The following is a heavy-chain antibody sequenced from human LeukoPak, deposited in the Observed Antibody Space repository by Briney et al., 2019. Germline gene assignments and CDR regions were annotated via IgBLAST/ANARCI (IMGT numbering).Heavy chain of an antibody. Sequence: GGSLRLSCAASGFTFSSIAMTWVRQAPGKGLEWVSTIRGNGDTAYNADSVRGRFAISRDDSKNALFLQMYSLRLEDTAIYYCAKGQELDDGVFDSWGQGTRVTVSS. J-gene: IGHJ4*02. V-gene: IGHV3-23*01. D-gene: IGHD1-1*01. CDR3: AKGQELDDGVFDS. CDR2: IRGNGDTA. CDR1: GFTFSSIA.